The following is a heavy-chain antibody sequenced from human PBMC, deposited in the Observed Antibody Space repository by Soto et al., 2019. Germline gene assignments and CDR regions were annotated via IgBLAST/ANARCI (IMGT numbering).Heavy chain of an antibody. V-gene: IGHV1-8*01. J-gene: IGHJ5*02. CDR2: MNPNSDNT. D-gene: IGHD3-3*01. CDR3: ARRQDDFWSGYWASSVGDWFDR. Sequence: ASVKVSCKASGYTFTTYNINWVRQATGQGLEWMGWMNPNSDNTGYAQKFQGRVTMTRNTSISTAYMELTSLRSEDTAVYYCARRQDDFWSGYWASSVGDWFDRCG. CDR1: GYTFTTYN.